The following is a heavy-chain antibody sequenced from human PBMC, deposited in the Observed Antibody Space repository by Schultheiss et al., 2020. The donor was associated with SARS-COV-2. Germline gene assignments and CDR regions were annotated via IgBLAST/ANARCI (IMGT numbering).Heavy chain of an antibody. CDR1: GGTFSSYA. CDR3: ARGDSGSSAEYFQH. V-gene: IGHV1-2*04. J-gene: IGHJ1*01. D-gene: IGHD5-12*01. Sequence: ASVKVSCKASGGTFSSYAISWVRQAPGQGLEWMGWINPNSGGTNYAQKFQGWVTMTRDTSISTAYMELSRLRSDDTAVYYCARGDSGSSAEYFQHWGQGTLVTVPQ. CDR2: INPNSGGT.